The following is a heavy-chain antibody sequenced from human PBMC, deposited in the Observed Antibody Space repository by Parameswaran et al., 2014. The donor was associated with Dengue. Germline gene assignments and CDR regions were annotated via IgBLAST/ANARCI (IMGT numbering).Heavy chain of an antibody. V-gene: IGHV3-30*04. D-gene: IGHD6-13*01. CDR2: ISYDGSNK. J-gene: IGHJ6*02. CDR3: ARDSEGIAAPRGYYYGMDV. Sequence: MPGVRQAPGKGLEWVAVISYDGSNKHYADSVKGRFTISRDNSKNTLYLQMNSLRAEDTAVYYCARDSEGIAAPRGYYYGMDVWGQGDHGHRLL.